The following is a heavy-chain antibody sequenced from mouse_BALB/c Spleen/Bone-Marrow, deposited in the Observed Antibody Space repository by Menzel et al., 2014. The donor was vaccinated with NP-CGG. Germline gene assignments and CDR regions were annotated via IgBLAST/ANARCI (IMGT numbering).Heavy chain of an antibody. CDR1: GFTFTDYY. Sequence: EVKVEESGGGLVQPGGSLRLSCATSGFTFTDYYMNWVRQPPGMALEWLGFIRNKANGYTTEYSASVKGRFTISRDNSQSFLYLQMNTLGPEDSATYYCVRDRGAVFLDYWGQGTTLTVSS. V-gene: IGHV7-3*02. J-gene: IGHJ2*01. D-gene: IGHD3-3*01. CDR2: IRNKANGYTT. CDR3: VRDRGAVFLDY.